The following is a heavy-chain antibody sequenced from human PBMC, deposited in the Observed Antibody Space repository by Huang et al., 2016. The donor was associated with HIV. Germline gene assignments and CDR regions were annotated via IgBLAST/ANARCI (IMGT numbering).Heavy chain of an antibody. D-gene: IGHD2-15*01. V-gene: IGHV3-30*18. J-gene: IGHJ4*02. CDR1: GFTFNNFG. CDR3: AKESRWYSDLDN. CDR2: ISCDGRSG. Sequence: QVQLVESGGGVVQPGRSLRLSCVASGFTFNNFGMHWVRQAPGKGVEGVAVISCDGRSGRYSESVKGRFTISRDNPMDTLYLQMNSLRPDDTAVYYCAKESRWYSDLDNWGQGTLVTVSS.